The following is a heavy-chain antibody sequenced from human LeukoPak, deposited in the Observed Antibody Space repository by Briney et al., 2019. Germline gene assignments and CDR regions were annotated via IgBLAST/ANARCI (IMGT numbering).Heavy chain of an antibody. CDR2: INPSGGST. Sequence: ASVKVSCKASGYTFTSYYMHWVRQAPGQGLEWMGIINPSGGSTSYAQKFQGRVTMTRDTSTSTVYMELSSLRSEDTAVYYCARGYIPDYGGPTLDAFDIWGQGTMVTVSS. V-gene: IGHV1-46*01. D-gene: IGHD4-23*01. CDR3: ARGYIPDYGGPTLDAFDI. CDR1: GYTFTSYY. J-gene: IGHJ3*02.